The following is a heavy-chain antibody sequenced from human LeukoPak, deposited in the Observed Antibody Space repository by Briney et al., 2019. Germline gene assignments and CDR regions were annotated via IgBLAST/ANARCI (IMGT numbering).Heavy chain of an antibody. D-gene: IGHD5-18*01. CDR2: IKQDGSET. Sequence: GGSLRLSCAASGFTFSNYWMSWVRQVPGKGVEWVANIKQDGSETYSVDSVKGRFTISRDNAKNSLFLQMNSLRAEDTAVYYCGYSDGWYPGNYWGQGTLVTVSS. J-gene: IGHJ4*02. CDR3: GYSDGWYPGNY. CDR1: GFTFSNYW. V-gene: IGHV3-7*01.